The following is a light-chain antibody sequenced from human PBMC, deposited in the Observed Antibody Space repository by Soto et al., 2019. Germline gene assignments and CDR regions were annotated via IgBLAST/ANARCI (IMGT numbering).Light chain of an antibody. CDR3: CSYANTNNWL. Sequence: QSALTQPASVSGSPGQSITISCNATSNDIGIDKLVSWYQQHPGRAPKLMISEGFKRPSGVSARFSGSKSGNTACLTISGVRAEDEDDYYCCSYANTNNWLFGGGTKLTVL. CDR1: SNDIGIDKL. J-gene: IGLJ2*01. CDR2: EGF. V-gene: IGLV2-23*01.